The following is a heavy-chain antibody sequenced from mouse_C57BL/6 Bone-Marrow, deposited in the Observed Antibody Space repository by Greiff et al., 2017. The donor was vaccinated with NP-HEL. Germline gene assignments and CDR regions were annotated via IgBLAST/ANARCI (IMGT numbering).Heavy chain of an antibody. CDR1: GFSLTSYA. CDR2: LWTGGGT. V-gene: IGHV2-9-1*01. CDR3: ARKGKLGRYFDV. Sequence: VKLVESGPGLVAPSQCLSITCTVSGFSLTSYAISWVRQPPGKGLEWLGVLWTGGGTNYNSALKSRLSISKDNSKSQVFLKMNSLQTDDTARYYCARKGKLGRYFDVWGTGTTVTVSS. D-gene: IGHD4-1*01. J-gene: IGHJ1*03.